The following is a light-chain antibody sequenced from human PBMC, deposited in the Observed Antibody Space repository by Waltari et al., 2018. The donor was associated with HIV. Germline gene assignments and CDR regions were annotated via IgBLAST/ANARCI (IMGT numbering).Light chain of an antibody. V-gene: IGLV3-25*03. Sequence: SFELTQPPSVSVSPGQTARITCSGDELADPSVYWYQQKAGQAPVLVMYKDGERPSGVPERFFASTSGTTVTLIISGVQAEDEADYYCQSADSSDSSYVFGSGTKVTVL. J-gene: IGLJ1*01. CDR2: KDG. CDR3: QSADSSDSSYV. CDR1: ELADPS.